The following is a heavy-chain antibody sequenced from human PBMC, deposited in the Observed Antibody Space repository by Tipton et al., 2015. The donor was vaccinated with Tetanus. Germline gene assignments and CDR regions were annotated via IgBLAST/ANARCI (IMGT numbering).Heavy chain of an antibody. CDR1: EFTFSTYG. Sequence: SLRLSCAASEFTFSTYGMHWVRQAPGRGLQWVASISSTSSYIYYADSVKGRFTISRDNAKNSLYLQINSLRAEDAALYYCASGRTLDYWGQGTLVTVSS. V-gene: IGHV3-21*01. J-gene: IGHJ4*02. CDR3: ASGRTLDY. CDR2: ISSTSSYI.